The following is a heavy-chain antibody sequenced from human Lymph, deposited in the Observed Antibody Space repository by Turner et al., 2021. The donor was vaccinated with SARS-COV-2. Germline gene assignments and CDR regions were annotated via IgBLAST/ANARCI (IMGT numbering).Heavy chain of an antibody. D-gene: IGHD2-2*01. CDR1: GGTFSSYA. Sequence: QVQLVQSGAEVKTPGSSVKVSCKASGGTFSSYAITWVRQAPGQGLEWMGGIIPILAIANYAQKFQSRVTITADKSTSTAYMELSSLRSEDTAVYYCARDSPYCSSTSCYDPWGQGTLVTVSS. J-gene: IGHJ5*02. CDR2: IIPILAIA. V-gene: IGHV1-69*10. CDR3: ARDSPYCSSTSCYDP.